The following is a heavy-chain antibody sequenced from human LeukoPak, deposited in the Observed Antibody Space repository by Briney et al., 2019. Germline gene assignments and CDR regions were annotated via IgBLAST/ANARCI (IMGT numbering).Heavy chain of an antibody. CDR2: MNPNTGHT. CDR3: AKDGGYCSGGSCYSVY. CDR1: GYTFTSYD. Sequence: ASVKVSCKASGYTFTSYDINWVRQATGHGLEWMGWMNPNTGHTGYAQKFQGRVTMTRDTATNTAYMELNNLKPEDTAVYYCAKDGGYCSGGSCYSVYWGQGTLVTVSS. D-gene: IGHD2-15*01. J-gene: IGHJ4*02. V-gene: IGHV1-8*01.